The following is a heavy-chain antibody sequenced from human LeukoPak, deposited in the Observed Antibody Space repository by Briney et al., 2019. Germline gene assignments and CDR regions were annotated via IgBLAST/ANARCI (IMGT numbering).Heavy chain of an antibody. V-gene: IGHV3-7*01. CDR3: ARFWDYGDYYFDY. J-gene: IGHJ4*02. D-gene: IGHD4-17*01. CDR2: IKQDGSEK. CDR1: GFTFSNYW. Sequence: AGGSLRLSCAASGFTFSNYWMTWVRQAPGKGLEWVANIKQDGSEKYYVDSVKGRFTISRDNAKNSLYLQMNSLRAEDTAAYYCARFWDYGDYYFDYWGQGTLVTVSS.